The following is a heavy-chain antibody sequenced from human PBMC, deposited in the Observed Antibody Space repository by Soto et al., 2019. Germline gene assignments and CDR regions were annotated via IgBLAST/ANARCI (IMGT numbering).Heavy chain of an antibody. CDR2: IYYSGST. CDR3: ASYGRHSSSWYFDY. J-gene: IGHJ4*02. Sequence: SETLSLTCTVSGGSISSYYWSWIRQPPGKGLEWIGYIYYSGSTNYNPSLKSRVTISVDTSKNQFSLSLSSVTAADTAVYYCASYGRHSSSWYFDYWGQGTLVTVSS. D-gene: IGHD6-13*01. CDR1: GGSISSYY. V-gene: IGHV4-59*08.